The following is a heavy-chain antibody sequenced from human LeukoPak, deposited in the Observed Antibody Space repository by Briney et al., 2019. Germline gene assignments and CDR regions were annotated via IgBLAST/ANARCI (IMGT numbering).Heavy chain of an antibody. CDR2: ISSNGGST. D-gene: IGHD2-2*01. V-gene: IGHV3-64D*06. J-gene: IGHJ6*02. Sequence: PGGSLRVSCSASGFAFSNYATHWVRQAPGKGLEYVAGISSNGGSTFYADSVKGRFTMSGDNSKNTLYLQMSSLRAEDTAVYYCVKGTSTKYYYYGMDVWGQGTTVTVSS. CDR3: VKGTSTKYYYYGMDV. CDR1: GFAFSNYA.